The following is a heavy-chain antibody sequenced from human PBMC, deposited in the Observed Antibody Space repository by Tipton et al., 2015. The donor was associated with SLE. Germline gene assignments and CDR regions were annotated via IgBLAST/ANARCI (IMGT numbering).Heavy chain of an antibody. D-gene: IGHD2/OR15-2a*01. V-gene: IGHV4-59*12. CDR1: GGSISTYY. J-gene: IGHJ2*01. CDR3: ARLYPMSTFDV. Sequence: TLSLTCTVSGGSISTYYWNWIRQPPGKGLEWIGYIYDSVYTNYNPSLKSRVTISVDTSKNQFSLRLSSVTAADTAVYYCARLYPMSTFDVWGRGALVTVSS. CDR2: IYDSVYT.